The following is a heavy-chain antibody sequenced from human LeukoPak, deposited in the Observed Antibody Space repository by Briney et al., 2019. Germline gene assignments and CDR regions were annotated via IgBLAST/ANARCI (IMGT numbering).Heavy chain of an antibody. CDR2: IVVGSGNT. J-gene: IGHJ4*02. Sequence: GASVKVSCKASGLTFTSSAMQWVRQARGQRLEWIGWIVVGSGNTNYAQKFQERVTITRDMSTSTAYMELGSLRSEDTAVYYCAAIGYSSSSARGGNYYFDYWGQGTLVTVSS. V-gene: IGHV1-58*02. CDR3: AAIGYSSSSARGGNYYFDY. D-gene: IGHD6-6*01. CDR1: GLTFTSSA.